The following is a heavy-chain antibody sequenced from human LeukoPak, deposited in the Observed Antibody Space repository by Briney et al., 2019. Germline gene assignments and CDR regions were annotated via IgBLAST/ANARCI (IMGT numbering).Heavy chain of an antibody. CDR3: ARGVLVYGDVAPIGY. CDR1: GFTFDDYG. D-gene: IGHD4-17*01. CDR2: INWNGGST. J-gene: IGHJ4*02. V-gene: IGHV3-20*04. Sequence: GGSLRLSCAASGFTFDDYGMSWVRQAPGKGLEWVSGINWNGGSTGYADSVKGRFTISRDNSKNTLYLQMNSLRAEDTAVYYCARGVLVYGDVAPIGYWGQGTLVTVSS.